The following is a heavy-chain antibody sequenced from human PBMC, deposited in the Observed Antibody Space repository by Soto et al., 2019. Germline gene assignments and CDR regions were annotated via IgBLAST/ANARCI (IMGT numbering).Heavy chain of an antibody. D-gene: IGHD5-18*01. CDR3: ASGRGYSYGYGYYYYGMDV. J-gene: IGHJ6*02. CDR2: IIPIFGTA. V-gene: IGHV1-69*13. CDR1: GGTFSSYA. Sequence: ASVKVSCKASGGTFSSYAISWVRQAPGQGLEWMGGIIPIFGTANYEQKFQGRVTITADESTSTAYMELSSLRSEDTAVYYCASGRGYSYGYGYYYYGMDVWGQGTTVTVYS.